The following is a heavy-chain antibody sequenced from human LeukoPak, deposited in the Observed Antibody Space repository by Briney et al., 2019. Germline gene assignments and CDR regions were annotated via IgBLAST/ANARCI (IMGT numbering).Heavy chain of an antibody. CDR1: GGSFSGHY. CDR2: INHSGTT. J-gene: IGHJ3*02. D-gene: IGHD3-22*01. Sequence: PSETLSLTCAVYGGSFSGHYWSWIRQTPGKGLEWIGEINHSGTTSYTSSLMGRVTMSVDTSKNQFSFELSAVTAADTAVYYCARSLGYYESSGHYYYLGFDIWGQGTLVTVSS. CDR3: ARSLGYYESSGHYYYLGFDI. V-gene: IGHV4-34*01.